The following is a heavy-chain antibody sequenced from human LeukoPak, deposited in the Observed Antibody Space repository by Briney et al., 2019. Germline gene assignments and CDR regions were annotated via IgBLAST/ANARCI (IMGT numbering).Heavy chain of an antibody. J-gene: IGHJ4*02. CDR1: GFTFSSYA. V-gene: IGHV3-23*01. CDR3: AKNPGLHDSSGYYL. Sequence: GGSLRLSCAASGFTFSSYAMSWVRQAPGKGLEWVSAISGSGGSTYYADSVKGRFTISRDNSKNTLYLQMNSLRAEDTAVCYCAKNPGLHDSSGYYLWGQGTLVTVSS. D-gene: IGHD3-22*01. CDR2: ISGSGGST.